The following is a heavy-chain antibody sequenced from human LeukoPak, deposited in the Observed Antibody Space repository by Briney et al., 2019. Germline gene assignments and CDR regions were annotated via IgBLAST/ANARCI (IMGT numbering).Heavy chain of an antibody. Sequence: GGSLRLSCAASGFTFSSYAMSWVRQAPGKGLEWVSAISGSGGSTYYADSVKGRFTISRDNSKNTLYLQMNSLRAEDTAVYYCAKGSSPTRYDILTGYLLYDYWGQGTLVTVSS. V-gene: IGHV3-23*01. D-gene: IGHD3-9*01. J-gene: IGHJ4*02. CDR2: ISGSGGST. CDR3: AKGSSPTRYDILTGYLLYDY. CDR1: GFTFSSYA.